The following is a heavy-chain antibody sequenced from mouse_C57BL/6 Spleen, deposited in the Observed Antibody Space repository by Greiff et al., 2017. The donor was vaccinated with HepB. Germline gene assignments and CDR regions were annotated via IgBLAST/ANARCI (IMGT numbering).Heavy chain of an antibody. J-gene: IGHJ1*03. D-gene: IGHD1-1*01. CDR3: ARETTEGYFDV. Sequence: QVQLQQPGAELVRPGSSVKLSCKASGYTFTSYWMHWVKQRPIQGLEWIGNIDPSDSETHYNQKFKDKATLTVDKSSSTAYMQLSSLTSEDSAFYYCARETTEGYFDVWGTGTTVTVSS. V-gene: IGHV1-52*01. CDR1: GYTFTSYW. CDR2: IDPSDSET.